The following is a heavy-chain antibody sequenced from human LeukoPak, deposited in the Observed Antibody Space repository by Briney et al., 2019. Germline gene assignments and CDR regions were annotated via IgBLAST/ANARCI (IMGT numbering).Heavy chain of an antibody. Sequence: PSETLSLTCTVSGGSISSSPYYWGWIRQPPGKGLEWIGEINHSGSTNYNPSLKSRVTISVDTSKNQFSLKLSSVTAADTAVYYCANGRGIPYYFDYWGQGTLVTVSS. CDR3: ANGRGIPYYFDY. V-gene: IGHV4-39*07. CDR1: GGSISSSPYY. D-gene: IGHD1-26*01. CDR2: INHSGST. J-gene: IGHJ4*02.